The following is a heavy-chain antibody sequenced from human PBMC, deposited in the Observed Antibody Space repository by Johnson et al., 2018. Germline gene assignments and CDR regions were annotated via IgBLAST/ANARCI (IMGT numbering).Heavy chain of an antibody. CDR3: ARAYYYDSSGYPRLDAFDI. Sequence: QVQLQESGPGLVKPSETLSLTCTVSGDSISNNYWSWVRQPPGKGLEWIGYIDYSGSTYYNPSLKSRVTISVDTSKNQFSLKLSSVTAADTAVYYCARAYYYDSSGYPRLDAFDIWGQGTMVTVSS. CDR2: IDYSGST. V-gene: IGHV4-59*08. D-gene: IGHD3-22*01. J-gene: IGHJ3*02. CDR1: GDSISNNY.